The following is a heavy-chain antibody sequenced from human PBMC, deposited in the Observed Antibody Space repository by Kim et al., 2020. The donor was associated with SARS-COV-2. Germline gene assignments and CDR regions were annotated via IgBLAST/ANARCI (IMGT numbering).Heavy chain of an antibody. CDR1: GRTFRDYT. CDR3: DASDY. J-gene: IGHJ4*02. Sequence: GGSLRLSCAASGRTFRDYTMSWARQAPGKGLEWVSTISTTGAATHYADSVAGRFTISRDNFNNKVYLQMNSLTVDDTAIYYCDASDYWGQGVLVTVSS. V-gene: IGHV3-23*01. CDR2: ISTTGAAT.